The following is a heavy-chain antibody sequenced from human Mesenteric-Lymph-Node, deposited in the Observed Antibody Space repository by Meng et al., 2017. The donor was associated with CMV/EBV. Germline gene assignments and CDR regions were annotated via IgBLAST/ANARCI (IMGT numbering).Heavy chain of an antibody. D-gene: IGHD1-26*01. CDR3: ARVGGGSYWVSGLY. CDR2: INPNSGGT. Sequence: ASVKVSCKASGYTFTGYYMHWVRQAPGQGLEWMGWINPNSGGTNYAQKLQGRVTMTRNTSISTAYMELSSLRSEDTAVYYCARVGGGSYWVSGLYWGQGTLVTVSS. V-gene: IGHV1-2*02. J-gene: IGHJ4*02. CDR1: GYTFTGYY.